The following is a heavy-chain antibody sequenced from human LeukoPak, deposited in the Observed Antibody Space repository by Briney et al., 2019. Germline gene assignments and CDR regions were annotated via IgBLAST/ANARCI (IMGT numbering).Heavy chain of an antibody. CDR3: ARGLTGRVAWSRGAFDI. CDR2: ISSNGGST. J-gene: IGHJ3*02. Sequence: PGGSLRLSCAASGFTFSSYAMHWVRQAPGKGLEYVSAISSNGGSTYYANSVKGRFTISRDNSKNTLYLQMGSLRAEDMAVYYCARGLTGRVAWSRGAFDIWGQGTMVTVSS. D-gene: IGHD3-10*01. V-gene: IGHV3-64*01. CDR1: GFTFSSYA.